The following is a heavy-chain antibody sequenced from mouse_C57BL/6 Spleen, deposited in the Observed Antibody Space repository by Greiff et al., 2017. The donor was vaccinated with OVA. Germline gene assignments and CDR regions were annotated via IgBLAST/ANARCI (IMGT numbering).Heavy chain of an antibody. Sequence: EVMLVESGGGLVKHGGSLKLSCAASGFTFSDYGMHWVRQAPEKGLEWVAYISSGSSTIYYADTVKGRFTISRDNAKNTLFLQMTSLRSEDTAMYYCARNPIFYAMDYWGQGTSVTVSS. CDR1: GFTFSDYG. CDR3: ARNPIFYAMDY. J-gene: IGHJ4*01. CDR2: ISSGSSTI. V-gene: IGHV5-17*01.